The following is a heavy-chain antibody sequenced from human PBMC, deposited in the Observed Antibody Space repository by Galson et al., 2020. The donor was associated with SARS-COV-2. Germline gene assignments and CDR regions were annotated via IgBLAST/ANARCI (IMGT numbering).Heavy chain of an antibody. V-gene: IGHV4-61*02. CDR1: GGSITNGNYY. CDR3: ARFGYYNIWTGHDTYDFDS. CDR2: IYATGST. J-gene: IGHJ4*02. D-gene: IGHD3-9*01. Sequence: SETLSLTCTVAGGSITNGNYYWSWVRQPAGKGLEWIGRIYATGSTIYNPYPKSRVTLSVDTSKNQFSLKLRSVTAADTAVYYCARFGYYNIWTGHDTYDFDSWGQGALVTVSS.